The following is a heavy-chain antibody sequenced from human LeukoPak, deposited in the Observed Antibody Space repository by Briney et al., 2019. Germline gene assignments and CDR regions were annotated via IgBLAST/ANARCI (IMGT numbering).Heavy chain of an antibody. CDR3: ARVSSGWGGFDY. D-gene: IGHD6-19*01. CDR2: IYHSGST. Sequence: SSETLSLTCTVSGDSISSYYWSWIRQPPWGGLEWVGYIYHSGSTNYNPSLKSRVTISLDTSKNQFSLNLISVTAADTAVYYCARVSSGWGGFDYWGQGTLVTVSS. J-gene: IGHJ4*02. CDR1: GDSISSYY. V-gene: IGHV4-59*01.